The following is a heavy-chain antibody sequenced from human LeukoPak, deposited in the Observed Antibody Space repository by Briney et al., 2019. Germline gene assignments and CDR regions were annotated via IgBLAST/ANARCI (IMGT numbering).Heavy chain of an antibody. CDR2: IYHYGNS. D-gene: IGHD5/OR15-5a*01. V-gene: IGHV4-38-2*02. CDR3: AVLAVSSGYCQH. CDR1: GGSITSGYY. Sequence: SETLSLSCSVSGGSITSGYYWGWIRQPPGKGLEWIGQIYHYGNSFYNPSLESRLTMSVDTSRNQFSLELSSVTAADTAVYYCAVLAVSSGYCQHWGQGTLVTVSS. J-gene: IGHJ1*01.